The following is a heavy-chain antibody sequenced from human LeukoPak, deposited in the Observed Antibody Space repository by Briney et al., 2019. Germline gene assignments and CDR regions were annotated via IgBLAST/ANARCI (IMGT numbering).Heavy chain of an antibody. CDR3: ARSKLLYQDIVVEGGFDY. V-gene: IGHV4-59*12. D-gene: IGHD2-2*01. CDR1: GDSISNYF. J-gene: IGHJ4*02. CDR2: IYHSGST. Sequence: SETLSLTCTVSGDSISNYFWSWIRQPPGMGLEWIGYIYHSGSTNYNPSLKSRVTISVNTSKNQFSLRLNSVTAADTAVYYCARSKLLYQDIVVEGGFDYWGQGTLVTVSS.